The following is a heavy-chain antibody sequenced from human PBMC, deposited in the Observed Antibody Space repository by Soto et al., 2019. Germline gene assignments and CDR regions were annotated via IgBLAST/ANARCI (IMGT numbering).Heavy chain of an antibody. CDR3: ASNFDPLDAFDI. V-gene: IGHV1-46*01. J-gene: IGHJ3*02. CDR2: INPSGGST. Sequence: GASVKVSCKASGYTFTIYYMHWVRQAPGQGLEWMGIINPSGGSTSYAQKFQGRVTMTRDTSTSTVYMELSSLRSEDTAVYYCASNFDPLDAFDIWGQGTMVTVSS. CDR1: GYTFTIYY.